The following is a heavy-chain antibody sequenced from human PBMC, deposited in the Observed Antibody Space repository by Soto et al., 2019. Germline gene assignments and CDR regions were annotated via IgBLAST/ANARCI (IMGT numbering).Heavy chain of an antibody. J-gene: IGHJ5*02. CDR2: IFFSGAT. V-gene: IGHV4-39*01. CDR1: GASISSSSLF. Sequence: PXAILSLTCTVSGASISSSSLFGGRIRQPPGKGLEWIADIFFSGATYYTPSLRSRVTISVDTSKEQFSLKLSSVTAADTAVYYCARLTSRIDAASHGRSNWLDPWGPGTLVTVSS. CDR3: ARLTSRIDAASHGRSNWLDP. D-gene: IGHD3-22*01.